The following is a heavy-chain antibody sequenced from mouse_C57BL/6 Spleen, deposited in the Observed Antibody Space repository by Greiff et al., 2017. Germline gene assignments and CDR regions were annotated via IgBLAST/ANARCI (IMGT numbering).Heavy chain of an antibody. Sequence: VQLQQPGAELVRPGSSVKLSCKASGYTFTSYWMDWVKQRPGQGLEWIGNIYPSDSETHYNQKFKDKATLTVDKSSRPAYMPVSSLTSEDSAVFYCARDYGNFFDYWGQGTTLTVSS. CDR2: IYPSDSET. J-gene: IGHJ2*01. V-gene: IGHV1-61*01. D-gene: IGHD2-1*01. CDR1: GYTFTSYW. CDR3: ARDYGNFFDY.